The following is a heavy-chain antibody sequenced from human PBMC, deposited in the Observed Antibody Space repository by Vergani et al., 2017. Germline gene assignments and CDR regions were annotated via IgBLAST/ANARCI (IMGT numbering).Heavy chain of an antibody. J-gene: IGHJ3*02. D-gene: IGHD3-22*01. CDR3: YVYYYDSSGYYYRVDAFDI. CDR2: IKSKTDGGTT. V-gene: IGHV3-15*01. CDR1: GFTFSNAW. Sequence: EVQLVESGGGLVKPGGSLRLSCAASGFTFSNAWMSWVRQAPGKGLEWVGRIKSKTDGGTTDYAAPVKGRFTISRDDSKNTLYLQMNSLKTEDTAVYYCYVYYYDSSGYYYRVDAFDIWGQGTMVTVSS.